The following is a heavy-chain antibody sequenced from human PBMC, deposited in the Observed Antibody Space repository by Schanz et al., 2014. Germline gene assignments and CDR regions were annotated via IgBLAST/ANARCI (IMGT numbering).Heavy chain of an antibody. V-gene: IGHV3-33*01. CDR3: ARHVARVRSFDWGHFDY. CDR2: IFSSGSS. D-gene: IGHD3-9*01. Sequence: QVQLVESGGGVVQPGRSLRLSCAASGFTFSSYGMHWVRQAPGKGLEWVVSIFSSGSSFYNPSLKSRVTISVDTTNNQSSLKLNSMTAADTAIYYCARHVARVRSFDWGHFDYWGQGVLVTVSS. CDR1: GFTFSSYG. J-gene: IGHJ4*02.